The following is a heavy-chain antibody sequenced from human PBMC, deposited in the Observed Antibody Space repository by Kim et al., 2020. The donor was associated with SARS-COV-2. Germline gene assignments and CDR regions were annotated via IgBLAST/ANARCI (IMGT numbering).Heavy chain of an antibody. Sequence: GSLRLSCAASGFTFSSYGMHWVRQAPGKGLEWVAVISYDGSNKYYSDSVKGRFTISRDNSKNTLYLQMNSLRAEDTAVYYCAKESGSGSYYAWTYYYYGMDVWGQGTTVTVSS. D-gene: IGHD3-10*01. J-gene: IGHJ6*02. V-gene: IGHV3-30*18. CDR3: AKESGSGSYYAWTYYYYGMDV. CDR2: ISYDGSNK. CDR1: GFTFSSYG.